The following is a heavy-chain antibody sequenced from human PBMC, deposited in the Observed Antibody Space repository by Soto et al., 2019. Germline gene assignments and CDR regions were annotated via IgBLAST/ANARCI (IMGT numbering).Heavy chain of an antibody. D-gene: IGHD3-22*01. CDR2: IYYSGST. J-gene: IGHJ5*02. Sequence: SETLSRTCSVSGGSISNNNYYWVGIRQPPGKALEWIGSIYYSGSTYYNPSLKSRVTISVDTSRNQFSLKLNSVTAADTAVYYCARQGITMIVVVVTDNWFDPWGQGTLVTVSS. CDR3: ARQGITMIVVVVTDNWFDP. CDR1: GGSISNNNYY. V-gene: IGHV4-39*01.